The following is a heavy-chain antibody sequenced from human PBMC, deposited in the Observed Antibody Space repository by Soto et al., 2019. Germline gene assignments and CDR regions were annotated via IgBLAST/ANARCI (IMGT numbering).Heavy chain of an antibody. Sequence: SETLSLTCTVSGGSISSGDYYWSWIRQPPGKGLEWIGYIYYSGSTYYNPSLKSRVTISVDTSKNQFSLKLSSVTAADTAVYYCARDQGLYSAELRNDAFDIWGQGTMVTVS. J-gene: IGHJ3*02. CDR3: ARDQGLYSAELRNDAFDI. CDR2: IYYSGST. V-gene: IGHV4-30-4*01. CDR1: GGSISSGDYY. D-gene: IGHD1-26*01.